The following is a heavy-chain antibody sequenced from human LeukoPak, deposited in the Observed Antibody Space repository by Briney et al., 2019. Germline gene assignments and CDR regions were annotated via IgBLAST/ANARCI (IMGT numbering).Heavy chain of an antibody. D-gene: IGHD2-2*02. J-gene: IGHJ6*02. CDR3: ARDHIVVVPAAIQGVYYYYGMDV. CDR1: GGSISSGDYY. Sequence: SETLSLTCTVSGGSISSGDYYWSWIRQPPGKGLEWIGYINYSGSTYYNPSLKSRVTISVDTSKNQFSLKLSSVTAADTAVYYCARDHIVVVPAAIQGVYYYYGMDVWGQGTTVTVSS. CDR2: INYSGST. V-gene: IGHV4-30-4*01.